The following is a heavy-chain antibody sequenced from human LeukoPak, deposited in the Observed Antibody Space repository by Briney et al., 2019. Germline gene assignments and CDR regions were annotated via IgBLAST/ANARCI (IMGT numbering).Heavy chain of an antibody. CDR3: AGRETYSSGWLNWFDP. CDR1: GGSISSYY. D-gene: IGHD6-19*01. J-gene: IGHJ5*02. CDR2: IYYSGST. Sequence: SETLSLTCTVSGGSISSYYWSWIRQPPGKGLEWIGYIYYSGSTNYNPSLKSRVTISVDTSKNQFSLKLSSVTAADTAVYYCAGRETYSSGWLNWFDPWGQGTLVTVSS. V-gene: IGHV4-59*01.